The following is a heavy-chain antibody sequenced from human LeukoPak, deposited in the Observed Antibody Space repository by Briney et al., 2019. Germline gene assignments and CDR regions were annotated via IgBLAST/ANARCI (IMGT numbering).Heavy chain of an antibody. CDR2: ISGSGGST. V-gene: IGHV3-23*01. D-gene: IGHD3-10*01. CDR3: AKGSDLWSGET. CDR1: GFTFSSYA. Sequence: PGGSLRLSCAASGFTFSSYAMSWVRQAPGEGLEWVSVISGSGGSTYYADSVKGRFTISRDNAKTTMSLQMNSVRPEDTAVYYCAKGSDLWSGETWGQGTLVTVSS. J-gene: IGHJ4*02.